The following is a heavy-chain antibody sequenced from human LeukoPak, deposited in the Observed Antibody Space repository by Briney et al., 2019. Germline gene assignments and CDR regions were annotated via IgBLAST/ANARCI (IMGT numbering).Heavy chain of an antibody. CDR3: ARDQYFDY. V-gene: IGHV3-30-3*01. J-gene: IGHJ4*02. CDR1: GFTFSSYA. CDR2: ISYDGSNK. Sequence: GGSLRLSCAASGFTFSSYAMHWVRQAPGKGLEWVTVISYDGSNKYYADSVKGRFTISRDNSKNTLYLQMNSLRAEDTAVYYCARDQYFDYWGQGTLVTVSS.